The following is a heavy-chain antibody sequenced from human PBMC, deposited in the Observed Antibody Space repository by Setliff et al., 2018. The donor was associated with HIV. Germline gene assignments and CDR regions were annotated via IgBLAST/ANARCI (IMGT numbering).Heavy chain of an antibody. CDR3: ARPYDSLYG. D-gene: IGHD3-22*01. Sequence: PSETLSLTCTVSGGSISNSDFYWGWIRQSPGKGLEWIGSIYYRGATYYNPTLQSRVTISADTSKNQFYLKLTSVTAADTAIYYCARPYDSLYGWGQGVLVTAPQ. J-gene: IGHJ4*02. V-gene: IGHV4-39*01. CDR1: GGSISNSDFY. CDR2: IYYRGAT.